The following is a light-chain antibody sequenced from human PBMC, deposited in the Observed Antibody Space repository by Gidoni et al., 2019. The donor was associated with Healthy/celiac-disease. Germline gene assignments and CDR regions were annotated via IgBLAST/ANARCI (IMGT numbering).Light chain of an antibody. J-gene: IGKJ2*01. Sequence: EIQMTQSPSTLSASVGDRVTITCRASQSISSWLAWYQQKPGKAPKLLIYKASSLESGVPSRFSGSGSGTEFTLTISSLQPDDFATYYCQQYNSYRPGYTFGQGTKLEIK. V-gene: IGKV1-5*03. CDR2: KAS. CDR3: QQYNSYRPGYT. CDR1: QSISSW.